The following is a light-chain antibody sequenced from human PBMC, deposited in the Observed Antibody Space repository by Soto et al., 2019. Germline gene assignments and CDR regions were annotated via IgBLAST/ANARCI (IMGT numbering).Light chain of an antibody. CDR2: GAS. Sequence: EIVMTQSPATLSVSPGERATLSCRASQSVSSNLAWYQQKPGQAPRLLIYGASTRATGIPARVSCSGSGTELTITNSSLQSEDFADYHSQQYNKWPLTFGGGTKLEIK. CDR3: QQYNKWPLT. CDR1: QSVSSN. J-gene: IGKJ4*01. V-gene: IGKV3-15*01.